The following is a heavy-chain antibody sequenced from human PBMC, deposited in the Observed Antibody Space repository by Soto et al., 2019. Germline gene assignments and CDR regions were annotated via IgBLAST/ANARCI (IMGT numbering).Heavy chain of an antibody. D-gene: IGHD6-13*01. CDR1: GFTYNHNA. CDR3: AKGGYSSSLNFDY. CDR2: ISDDGTNK. Sequence: QVQLVESGGGVDQPGTSLRLSCAASGFTYNHNAMHWVRQAPGEGLEWVAVISDDGTNKYYADSVKGRFTISRDNSKNTLFLQMNSPRAEDTAVYYCAKGGYSSSLNFDYWGQGTLVTVSS. J-gene: IGHJ4*02. V-gene: IGHV3-30*18.